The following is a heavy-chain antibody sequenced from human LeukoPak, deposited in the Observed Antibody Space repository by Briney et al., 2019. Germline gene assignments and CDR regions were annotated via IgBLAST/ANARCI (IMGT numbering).Heavy chain of an antibody. CDR1: GFTFSSYA. Sequence: GGSLRLSCAASGFTFSSYAMTWVRQAPGKGLEWVSGITGSGGTTNYADSVKGRFTISRDNSEDTLYLQMSSLRADDTAVYYCARCRGSGTYFKNPLGYWGQGTPVTVSS. D-gene: IGHD3-10*01. CDR2: ITGSGGTT. CDR3: ARCRGSGTYFKNPLGY. J-gene: IGHJ4*02. V-gene: IGHV3-23*01.